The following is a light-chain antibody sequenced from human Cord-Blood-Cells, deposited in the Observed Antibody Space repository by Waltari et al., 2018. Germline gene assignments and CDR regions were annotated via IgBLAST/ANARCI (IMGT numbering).Light chain of an antibody. CDR1: QDISNY. CDR3: QQYDK. Sequence: IQMTQSPSSLSASVGARVTITCQASQDISNYLNWYQQKPGKAPKLLIYDASNLETGVPSRFSGSGSGTEFTFTISSLQPEDIATYYCQQYDKFGQGTRLEIK. V-gene: IGKV1-33*01. CDR2: DAS. J-gene: IGKJ5*01.